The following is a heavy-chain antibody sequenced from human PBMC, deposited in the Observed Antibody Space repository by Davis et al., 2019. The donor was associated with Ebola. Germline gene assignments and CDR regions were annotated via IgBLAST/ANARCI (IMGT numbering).Heavy chain of an antibody. V-gene: IGHV1-69*10. D-gene: IGHD2-2*01. J-gene: IGHJ3*02. CDR3: ARELKIVVVPAAIGADAFDI. Sequence: SVKVSCKASGGTFSSYAISWVRQAPGQGLEWMGGIIPILGIANYAQKFQGRVTITADESTSTAYMELSSLRSEDTAVYYCARELKIVVVPAAIGADAFDIWGQGTMVTVSS. CDR1: GGTFSSYA. CDR2: IIPILGIA.